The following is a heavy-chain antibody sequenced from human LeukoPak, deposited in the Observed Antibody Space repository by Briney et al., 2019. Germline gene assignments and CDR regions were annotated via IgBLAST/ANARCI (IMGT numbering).Heavy chain of an antibody. CDR1: GFTFRKYN. CDR2: ISSGSSYI. CDR3: ARVYYYVSGSRWGDYFDY. V-gene: IGHV3-21*01. Sequence: GGSLRLSCAASGFTFRKYNMNWVRQAPGKGLEWVSAISSGSSYIYYADSVKGRFTISRDNAKNSLYLQMNSLRAEDTAVYYCARVYYYVSGSRWGDYFDYWGQGTLVTVSS. J-gene: IGHJ4*02. D-gene: IGHD3-10*01.